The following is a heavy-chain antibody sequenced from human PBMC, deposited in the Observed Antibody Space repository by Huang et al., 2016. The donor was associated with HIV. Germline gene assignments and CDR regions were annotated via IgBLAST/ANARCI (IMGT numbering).Heavy chain of an antibody. CDR1: GLTFSNYG. D-gene: IGHD5-12*01. J-gene: IGHJ4*02. CDR3: ANDRGGSAYQLDY. V-gene: IGHV3-30*18. Sequence: VQLVQSGVGVVQPGLPLGPSCAASGLTFSNYGVHWVRQAPGKVLWLVAAISYDGSYKYYSDSVKGRFSNSRDDSQNTLYLRMGSLRAEDTGVYFCANDRGGSAYQLDYWGRGARVTVSS. CDR2: ISYDGSYK.